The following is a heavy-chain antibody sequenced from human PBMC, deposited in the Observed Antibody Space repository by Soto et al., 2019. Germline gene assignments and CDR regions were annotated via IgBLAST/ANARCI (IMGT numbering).Heavy chain of an antibody. Sequence: PSETLSLTCAVSGGSISSSNWWSWVSQPPGKGLEWIGEIYHSGSTNYNPSLKSRVTISVDKSKNQFSLKLSSVTAADTAVYYCARGLYATYSGSYYFDYWGQGTLVTVSS. D-gene: IGHD1-26*01. CDR2: IYHSGST. V-gene: IGHV4-4*02. CDR1: GGSISSSNW. J-gene: IGHJ4*02. CDR3: ARGLYATYSGSYYFDY.